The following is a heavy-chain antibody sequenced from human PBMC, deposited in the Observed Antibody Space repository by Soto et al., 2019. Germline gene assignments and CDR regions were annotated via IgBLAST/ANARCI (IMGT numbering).Heavy chain of an antibody. CDR2: ISSDGDTT. J-gene: IGHJ6*02. D-gene: IGHD3-3*01. Sequence: PGGSLRLPWSASGVTRSDDGVHWVRQSPGKGLVWVAHISSDGDTTAYADSVEGRFTISRDDAKNSLFLQMNSLRDDYSAVYYCARLYYDYVWGQGTTVTVSS. CDR3: ARLYYDYV. V-gene: IGHV3-48*03. CDR1: GVTRSDDG.